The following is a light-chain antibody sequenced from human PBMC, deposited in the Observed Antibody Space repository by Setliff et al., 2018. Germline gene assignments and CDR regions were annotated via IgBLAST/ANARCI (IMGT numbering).Light chain of an antibody. J-gene: IGLJ3*02. CDR3: CSYAGSDNWV. CDR1: SSDVGGYNY. CDR2: DVT. V-gene: IGLV2-23*02. Sequence: QSALTQPASVSGSPGQSITISCTGTSSDVGGYNYVSLYQQHPGKAPKLMIYDVTKWPSGVSNRFSGSKSGNTASLTISGLQAEDEADYYCCSYAGSDNWVFGQGTK.